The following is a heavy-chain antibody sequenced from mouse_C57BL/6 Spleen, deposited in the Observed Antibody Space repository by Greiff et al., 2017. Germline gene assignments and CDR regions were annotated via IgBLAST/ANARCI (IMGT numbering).Heavy chain of an antibody. Sequence: EVQLQQSGAELVRPGASVKLSCTASGFNIKDDYMHWVKQRPEQGLERIGWIDPENGDTEYASKFQGKATITADTSSNTAYLQLSSLTSEATAVYYCTTPTRYYFDYWGQGTTLTVSS. D-gene: IGHD2-10*01. V-gene: IGHV14-4*01. CDR2: IDPENGDT. CDR1: GFNIKDDY. CDR3: TTPTRYYFDY. J-gene: IGHJ2*01.